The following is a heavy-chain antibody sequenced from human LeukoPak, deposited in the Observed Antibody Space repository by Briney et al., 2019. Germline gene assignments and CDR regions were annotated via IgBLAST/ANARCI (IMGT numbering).Heavy chain of an antibody. CDR1: GFTFSNYW. CDR2: INQDGSEI. J-gene: IGHJ3*02. CDR3: ARLTMVRGVIPYDAFDI. D-gene: IGHD3-10*01. V-gene: IGHV3-7*01. Sequence: GGSLRLSCAASGFTFSNYWMSWVRQAPGRGLEWVANINQDGSEIYSVDSVKGRFTISRDNAKNSLYLQINSLRAEDTAVYYCARLTMVRGVIPYDAFDIWGQGAMVTVSS.